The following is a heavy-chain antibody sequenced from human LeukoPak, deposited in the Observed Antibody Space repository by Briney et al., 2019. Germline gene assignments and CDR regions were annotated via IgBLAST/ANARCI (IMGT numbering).Heavy chain of an antibody. CDR2: ISYSGST. CDR3: ARDYGGKGDY. V-gene: IGHV4-59*01. Sequence: SETLSLTCTVSGGSISSYYWSWLRQPPGKGLEWIGYISYSGSTNYNPSLKSRVTISVDTSKNQFSLKLTSVTAADTAVYYCARDYGGKGDYWGQGTLVTVSS. D-gene: IGHD4-23*01. CDR1: GGSISSYY. J-gene: IGHJ4*02.